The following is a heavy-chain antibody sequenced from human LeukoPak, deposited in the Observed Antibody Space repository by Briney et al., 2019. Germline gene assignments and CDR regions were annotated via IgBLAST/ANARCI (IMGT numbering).Heavy chain of an antibody. CDR3: ARSPDRVVPAAIRYFQH. CDR2: IIPTFGTA. CDR1: GGTFSSYA. V-gene: IGHV1-69*13. J-gene: IGHJ1*01. D-gene: IGHD2-2*02. Sequence: SVKVSCKASGGTFSSYAISWVRQAPGQGLEWMGGIIPTFGTANYAQKFQGRVTITADESTSTAYMELSSLRSEDTAVYYCARSPDRVVPAAIRYFQHWGPGTLVTVSS.